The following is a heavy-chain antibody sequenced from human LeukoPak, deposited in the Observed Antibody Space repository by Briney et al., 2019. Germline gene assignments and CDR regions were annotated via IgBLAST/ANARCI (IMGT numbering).Heavy chain of an antibody. CDR2: INPSGGST. D-gene: IGHD3-22*01. V-gene: IGHV1-46*01. Sequence: GASVKVSCKASGYTFTSFYTHWVRQAPGQGLEWMGIINPSGGSTSYAQKFQGRVTMTRDTSTNTVYVELSSLISEDTAVYYCARDLDGSGYYPDYWGQGTLVTVSS. CDR1: GYTFTSFY. J-gene: IGHJ4*02. CDR3: ARDLDGSGYYPDY.